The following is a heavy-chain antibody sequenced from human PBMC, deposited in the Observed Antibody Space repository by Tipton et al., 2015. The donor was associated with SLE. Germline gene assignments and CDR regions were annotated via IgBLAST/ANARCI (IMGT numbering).Heavy chain of an antibody. CDR1: GFTFSSYA. CDR2: ISYDGSNK. CDR3: ATELVGYCNNTSCYKFDY. V-gene: IGHV3-30*04. J-gene: IGHJ4*02. Sequence: SLRLSCAASGFTFSSYAMHWVRQAPGKGLEWVAVISYDGSNKYYADSVKGRFTISRDNSKNTLYLQMNSLRAEDTGVYYCATELVGYCNNTSCYKFDYWGQGTLVSVSS. D-gene: IGHD2-2*02.